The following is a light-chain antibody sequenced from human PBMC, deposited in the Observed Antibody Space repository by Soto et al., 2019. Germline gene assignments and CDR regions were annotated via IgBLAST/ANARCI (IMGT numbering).Light chain of an antibody. J-gene: IGKJ1*01. Sequence: EIVLTQSPGTLSLSPGERATLSCRASQSVSSSYLAWYQQKPGQAPRLRIYGASSRATGIPDRFSGSRSGTDFTLTISRLEPEDFAVYYGQQYDSSPVRFGQGTKVEIK. CDR3: QQYDSSPVR. CDR2: GAS. V-gene: IGKV3-20*01. CDR1: QSVSSSY.